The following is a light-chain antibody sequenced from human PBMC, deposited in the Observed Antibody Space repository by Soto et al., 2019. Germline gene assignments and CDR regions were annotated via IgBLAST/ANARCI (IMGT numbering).Light chain of an antibody. CDR2: GNS. Sequence: QLVLTQPPSVSGAPGQRVTISCTGSSSNIGAGYDVHWYQQLPGTAPKLLIYGNSNRPSGVPDRFSGSKSGTSASLAITGLQAEDEADYYCQSYDSSLSAVVFGGGTKVPVL. CDR1: SSNIGAGYD. CDR3: QSYDSSLSAVV. J-gene: IGLJ2*01. V-gene: IGLV1-40*01.